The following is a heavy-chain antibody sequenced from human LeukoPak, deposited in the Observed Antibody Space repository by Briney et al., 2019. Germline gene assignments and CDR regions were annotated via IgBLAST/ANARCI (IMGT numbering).Heavy chain of an antibody. D-gene: IGHD6-19*01. J-gene: IGHJ4*02. CDR2: IYYSGST. CDR3: ATWGIAVAGTFDY. V-gene: IGHV4-59*08. Sequence: SETLSLTCTVSGGSISSSYWSWIRQPPGKGLEWIGYIYYSGSTNYNPSFKSRVAISVDTSKNQSTLKLSSVTAADTAVYYCATWGIAVAGTFDYWGQGTLVTVST. CDR1: GGSISSSY.